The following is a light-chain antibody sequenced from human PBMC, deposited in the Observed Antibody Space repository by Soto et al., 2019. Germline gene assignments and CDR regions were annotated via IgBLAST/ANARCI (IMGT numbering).Light chain of an antibody. CDR2: GAS. CDR3: QQYNNWLPA. J-gene: IGKJ4*01. CDR1: QSVTSN. V-gene: IGKV3-15*01. Sequence: EVVMTHSLVTLSVSPVERATLSCRASQSVTSNLAWYQQKPGQAPRLLIYGASIRAPGIPARFSGSGSGTEFTLTISSLQSEDFAVYYCQQYNNWLPAFGGGTKVDIK.